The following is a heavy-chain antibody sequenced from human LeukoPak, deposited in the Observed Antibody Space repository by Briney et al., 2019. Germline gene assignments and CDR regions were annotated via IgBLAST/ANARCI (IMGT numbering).Heavy chain of an antibody. V-gene: IGHV1-46*01. D-gene: IGHD1-26*01. CDR2: INPSGGNT. J-gene: IGHJ4*02. CDR1: GYTFSNYY. Sequence: GASVKVSCKASGYTFSNYYMHWVRQAPGQGLEWMGIINPSGGNTNCAQKFQGRVTMTRDMSTSTVYMELSSLKSEDTAVYYCARDQTSGMDHELLAYWGQGTLVTVSS. CDR3: ARDQTSGMDHELLAY.